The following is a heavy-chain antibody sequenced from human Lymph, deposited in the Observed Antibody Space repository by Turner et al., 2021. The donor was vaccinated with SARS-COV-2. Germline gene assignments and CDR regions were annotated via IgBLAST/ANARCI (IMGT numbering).Heavy chain of an antibody. CDR2: IIPMLDIA. CDR3: ARDVTGPLGY. J-gene: IGHJ4*02. CDR1: GGTFSSYA. V-gene: IGHV1-69*10. Sequence: QVQLVQSGAEVKKPGSSVKVSCKASGGTFSSYAISWVRQAPGQGLEWMGGIIPMLDIANYAQKFQGRVTITADKSTSTAYMELSSLRSDDTAVYYCARDVTGPLGYWGQGTLVTVSS. D-gene: IGHD1-20*01.